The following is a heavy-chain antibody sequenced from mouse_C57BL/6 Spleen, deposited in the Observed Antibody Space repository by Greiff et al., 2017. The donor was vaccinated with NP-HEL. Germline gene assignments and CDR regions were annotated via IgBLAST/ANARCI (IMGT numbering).Heavy chain of an antibody. D-gene: IGHD1-1*01. CDR3: ARDGSSNFDV. J-gene: IGHJ1*03. V-gene: IGHV1-26*01. Sequence: VQLKQSGPELVKPGASVKISCKASGYTFTDYYMNWVKQSHGKSLEWIGDINPNNGGTSYNQKFKGKATLTVDKSSSTAYMELRSLTSEDSAVYYCARDGSSNFDVWGTGTTVTVSS. CDR2: INPNNGGT. CDR1: GYTFTDYY.